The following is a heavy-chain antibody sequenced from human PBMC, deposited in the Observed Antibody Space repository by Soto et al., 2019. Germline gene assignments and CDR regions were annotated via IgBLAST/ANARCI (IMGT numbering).Heavy chain of an antibody. J-gene: IGHJ3*02. CDR3: ARTYYYDSSGYSSYDAFDI. V-gene: IGHV4-30-4*01. CDR1: GGSISSGDYY. D-gene: IGHD3-22*01. Sequence: QVQLQESGPGLVKPSQTLSLTCTVSGGSISSGDYYWSWIRQPQGKGLEWIGYIYYSGSTYYNPSLQSRVTTSVDTSKNQFSLKRSSVTAADTAVYYCARTYYYDSSGYSSYDAFDIWGQGTMVTVSS. CDR2: IYYSGST.